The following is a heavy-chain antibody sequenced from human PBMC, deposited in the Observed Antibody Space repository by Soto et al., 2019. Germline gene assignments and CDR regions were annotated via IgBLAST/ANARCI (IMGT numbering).Heavy chain of an antibody. Sequence: SETLSLTCAVSGGSISSGGYSWSWIRQPPGKCLAWNGYIYHSGSTYYNPSLKSRVTISVDRSKNQFSLKLSSVTAADTAVYYCAREKLGHYYASSGYALVGYGMDVWGQGTTVTVSS. J-gene: IGHJ6*02. CDR2: IYHSGST. CDR3: AREKLGHYYASSGYALVGYGMDV. CDR1: GGSISSGGYS. V-gene: IGHV4-30-2*01. D-gene: IGHD3-22*01.